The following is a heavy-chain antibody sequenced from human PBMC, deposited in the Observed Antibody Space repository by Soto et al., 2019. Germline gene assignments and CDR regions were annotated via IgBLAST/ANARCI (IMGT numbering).Heavy chain of an antibody. V-gene: IGHV4-39*07. CDR1: GDSISGSTYF. D-gene: IGHD1-7*01. CDR2: IYYSGST. CDR3: ARNYGHAFDI. J-gene: IGHJ3*02. Sequence: SETQSLTCTVSGDSISGSTYFWGWVRQPPGKGLEWIGSIYYSGSTYYNPSLKSRVTISVDTSKNQFSLKLSSVTAADTAVYYCARNYGHAFDIWGQGTMVTVSS.